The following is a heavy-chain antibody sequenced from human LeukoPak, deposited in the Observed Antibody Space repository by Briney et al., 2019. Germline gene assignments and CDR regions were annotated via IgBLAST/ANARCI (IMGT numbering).Heavy chain of an antibody. J-gene: IGHJ1*01. CDR1: GFTFSNYA. V-gene: IGHV3-23*01. CDR3: AKDASELLPAEYFQH. Sequence: GGSLRLSCAASGFTFSNYAMTWVRQAPGKGLEWVSALSGSGATTYYAHSVKGRFTISRDNSKNTLYLQMNSLRPDDTAVYYCAKDASELLPAEYFQHWGQGTLVTVSS. CDR2: LSGSGATT. D-gene: IGHD1-26*01.